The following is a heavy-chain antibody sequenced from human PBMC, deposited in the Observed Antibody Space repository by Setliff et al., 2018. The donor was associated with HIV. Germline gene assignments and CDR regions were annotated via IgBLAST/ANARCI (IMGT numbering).Heavy chain of an antibody. CDR1: GGSLSSGYDY. V-gene: IGHV4-61*09. Sequence: SETLSLTCTVSGGSLSSGYDYWPWIRQPAGKGLEWIGHIYSAGSTNYNPTLTSRVTMSVDISKNQFSLKLRSVTAADMAVYYCVREYSGVYPDFSFYIDVWGKGTKVTVS. D-gene: IGHD5-12*01. J-gene: IGHJ6*03. CDR3: VREYSGVYPDFSFYIDV. CDR2: IYSAGST.